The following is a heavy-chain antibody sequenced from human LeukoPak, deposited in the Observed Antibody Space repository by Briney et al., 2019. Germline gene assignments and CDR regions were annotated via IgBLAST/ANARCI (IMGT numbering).Heavy chain of an antibody. V-gene: IGHV3-21*01. CDR1: GFTFSSYS. CDR2: ISSSSSSYI. J-gene: IGHJ4*02. CDR3: ARTLLLWFGELPPVDY. D-gene: IGHD3-10*01. Sequence: GGSLRLSCAASGFTFSSYSMNWVRQAPGKGLEWVSSISSSSSSYIYYADSVKGRFTISRDNAKNSLYLQMNSLRAEDTAVYYCARTLLLWFGELPPVDYWGQGTLVTVSS.